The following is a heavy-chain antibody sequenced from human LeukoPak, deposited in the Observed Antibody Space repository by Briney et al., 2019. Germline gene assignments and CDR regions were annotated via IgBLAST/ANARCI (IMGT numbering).Heavy chain of an antibody. CDR3: ARDPRYGDYVTDYYYYMDV. CDR1: GYSFTSYG. CDR2: ISAYNGNT. J-gene: IGHJ6*03. D-gene: IGHD4-17*01. V-gene: IGHV1-18*01. Sequence: GASVKVSRKASGYSFTSYGISWVREAPGQGLEWMGWISAYNGNTNYAQKLQGRVTMTTDTSTSTAYMELSSLRSEDTAVNYCARDPRYGDYVTDYYYYMDVWGKGTTVTVSS.